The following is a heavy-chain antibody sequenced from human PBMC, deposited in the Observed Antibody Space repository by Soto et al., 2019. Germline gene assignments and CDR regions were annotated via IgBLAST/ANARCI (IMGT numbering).Heavy chain of an antibody. CDR1: GFTFSSYD. Sequence: GGSLRLSCAASGFTFSSYDMHWVRQATGKGLEWVSAIGTAGDTYYPGSVKGRFTISRENAKNSLYLQMNSLRAGDTAVYYCARAYGDYDKYYYYMDVWGKGTTVTVSS. CDR3: ARAYGDYDKYYYYMDV. J-gene: IGHJ6*03. D-gene: IGHD4-17*01. CDR2: IGTAGDT. V-gene: IGHV3-13*01.